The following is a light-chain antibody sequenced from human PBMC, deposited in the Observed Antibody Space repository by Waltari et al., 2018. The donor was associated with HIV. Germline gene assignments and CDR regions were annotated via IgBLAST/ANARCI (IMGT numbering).Light chain of an antibody. CDR3: AAWTDSLTAVV. Sequence: QSVLTQPPSASGTPGQRVTISCSGRSSNTGSSYVYWYQQLPGTAPKLLIYRNNQRPSGVPDRFSGSKSGTSASLAINGLRSEDEADYYCAAWTDSLTAVVFGGGTKLSVL. CDR1: SSNTGSSY. V-gene: IGLV1-47*01. CDR2: RNN. J-gene: IGLJ2*01.